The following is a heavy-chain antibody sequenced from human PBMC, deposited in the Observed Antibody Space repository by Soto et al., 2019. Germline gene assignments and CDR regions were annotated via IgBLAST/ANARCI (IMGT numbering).Heavy chain of an antibody. Sequence: GGSLRLSCAASGFTFSSYEMNWVRQAPGKGLEWVSYISSSGRTIYYADSVKGRFTISRGNAKNSLYLQMNSLRAEDTAVFYCARSGYNWNDGARGYFDYWGQGTLVTVSS. D-gene: IGHD1-20*01. CDR1: GFTFSSYE. CDR3: ARSGYNWNDGARGYFDY. V-gene: IGHV3-48*03. CDR2: ISSSGRTI. J-gene: IGHJ4*02.